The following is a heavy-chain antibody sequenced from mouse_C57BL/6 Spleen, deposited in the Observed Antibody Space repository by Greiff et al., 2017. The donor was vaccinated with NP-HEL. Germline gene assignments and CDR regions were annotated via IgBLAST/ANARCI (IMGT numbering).Heavy chain of an antibody. CDR2: IDPEDGDT. CDR3: ARWGLGDVGYFDV. CDR1: GFNIKDYY. D-gene: IGHD2-13*01. Sequence: VQLQQSGAELVKPGASVTLSCTASGFNIKDYYMHWVKQRTEQGLEWIGRIDPEDGDTKYAPKFQGKATITADTSSNTAYRQLSSLTSEDTAVYYCARWGLGDVGYFDVWGTGTTVTVSS. V-gene: IGHV14-2*01. J-gene: IGHJ1*03.